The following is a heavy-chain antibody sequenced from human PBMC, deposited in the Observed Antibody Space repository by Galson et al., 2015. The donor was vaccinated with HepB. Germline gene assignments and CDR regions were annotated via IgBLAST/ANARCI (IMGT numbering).Heavy chain of an antibody. Sequence: SVKVSCKASRYTFTNYGITWVRQAPGQGLEWMGWISADNGNTNYAQKLQGRVTMTTDTSTSTAYMELRSLKSDDTAVYYSASVEPMRPNTTWRRKPDYGLDVWGQGTTVIVSS. V-gene: IGHV1-18*01. J-gene: IGHJ6*02. CDR3: ASVEPMRPNTTWRRKPDYGLDV. CDR2: ISADNGNT. CDR1: RYTFTNYG. D-gene: IGHD1-14*01.